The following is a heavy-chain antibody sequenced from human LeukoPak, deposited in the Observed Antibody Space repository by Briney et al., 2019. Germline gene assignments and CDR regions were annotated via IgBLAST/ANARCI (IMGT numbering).Heavy chain of an antibody. CDR3: ASPTIGTVISFDY. D-gene: IGHD4-11*01. V-gene: IGHV3-30-3*01. CDR1: GFTFSSYA. J-gene: IGHJ4*02. CDR2: ISYDGSNK. Sequence: GRSLRLSCAASGFTFSSYAMHWVRQAPGKGLEWVAVISYDGSNKYYADSVKGRFTISRDNSKNTLYLQMNSLRAEDTAVYYCASPTIGTVISFDYWGQGTLVTVSS.